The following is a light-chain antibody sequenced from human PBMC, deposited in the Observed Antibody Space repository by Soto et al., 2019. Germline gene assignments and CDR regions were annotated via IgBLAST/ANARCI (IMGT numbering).Light chain of an antibody. CDR1: QSVSSSY. CDR3: QQYDSSPYT. V-gene: IGKV3-20*01. J-gene: IGKJ2*01. CDR2: GAS. Sequence: EIVLTQSPGTLSLSPGERATLSCRASQSVSSSYLAWYQQKPGQAPRLLIYGASSRATGIPDRFSGSGSGTHFTLTISRLEPEDFAVYYCQQYDSSPYTFGQGTKLEIK.